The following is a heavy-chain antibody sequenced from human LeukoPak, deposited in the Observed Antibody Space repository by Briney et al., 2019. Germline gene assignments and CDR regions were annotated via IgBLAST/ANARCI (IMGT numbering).Heavy chain of an antibody. V-gene: IGHV3-53*01. Sequence: GGSLRLSCAAPGFTVSSNYMSWVRQAPGKGLEWVSVIYSGGSTYYADSVKGRFTISRDNSKNTLYLQMNSLRAEDTAVYYCARSLSGLYSSSWYYFDYWGQGTLVTVSS. CDR2: IYSGGST. CDR3: ARSLSGLYSSSWYYFDY. J-gene: IGHJ4*02. CDR1: GFTVSSNY. D-gene: IGHD6-13*01.